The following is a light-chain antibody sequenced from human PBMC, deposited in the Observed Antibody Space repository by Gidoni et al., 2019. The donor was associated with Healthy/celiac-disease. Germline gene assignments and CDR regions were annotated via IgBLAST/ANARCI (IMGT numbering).Light chain of an antibody. CDR3: QQLNNYLKGLT. CDR2: DAS. Sequence: IQLTQSPSSLSASVGDRITITCRASKGISSALAWYQQKPGKAPKLLIYDASSLESGVPSRFSGSGSGTDFTLTISSLQPEDFATYYCQQLNNYLKGLTFGGGTKVEIK. CDR1: KGISSA. J-gene: IGKJ4*01. V-gene: IGKV1D-13*01.